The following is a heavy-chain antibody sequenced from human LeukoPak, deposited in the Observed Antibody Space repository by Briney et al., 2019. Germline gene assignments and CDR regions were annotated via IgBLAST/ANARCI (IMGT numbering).Heavy chain of an antibody. Sequence: KPSETLSLTCTVSGGSISSGGYYWSWIRQHPGKGLEWIGYIYYSGSTYYNPSLKSRVTISVDTSKSQFSLKLSSVTAADTAVYYCAREGGGSQGFDYWGQGTLVTVSS. J-gene: IGHJ4*02. V-gene: IGHV4-31*03. CDR3: AREGGGSQGFDY. CDR1: GGSISSGGYY. D-gene: IGHD2-15*01. CDR2: IYYSGST.